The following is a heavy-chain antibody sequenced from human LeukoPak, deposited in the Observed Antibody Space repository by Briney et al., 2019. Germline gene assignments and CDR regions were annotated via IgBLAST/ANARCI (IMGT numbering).Heavy chain of an antibody. CDR1: GFTVSNNY. Sequence: PGGSLRLSCAASGFTVSNNYMSWVRQAPGKGLEWVSVIYSDDRTYYADSVKGRFTISRDSTKNTLYLQMNSLRAEDTAVYYCARDLVQDDDAFDIWGQGTMVTVSS. CDR3: ARDLVQDDDAFDI. D-gene: IGHD1-1*01. V-gene: IGHV3-53*01. CDR2: IYSDDRT. J-gene: IGHJ3*02.